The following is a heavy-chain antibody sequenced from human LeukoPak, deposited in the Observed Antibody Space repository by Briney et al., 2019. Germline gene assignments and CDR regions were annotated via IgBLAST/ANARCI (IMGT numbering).Heavy chain of an antibody. V-gene: IGHV3-49*04. J-gene: IGHJ4*02. CDR3: TRDWHYYDSSGYYYQGGFDY. D-gene: IGHD3-22*01. CDR2: IRSKAYGGTT. Sequence: GGSLRLSCTASGFTFGDYAMSWVRQAPGKGLEWVGFIRSKAYGGTTEYAASVKGRFTISRDDSKSIAYLQMNSLKTEDTAVYYCTRDWHYYDSSGYYYQGGFDYWGQGTLVTVSS. CDR1: GFTFGDYA.